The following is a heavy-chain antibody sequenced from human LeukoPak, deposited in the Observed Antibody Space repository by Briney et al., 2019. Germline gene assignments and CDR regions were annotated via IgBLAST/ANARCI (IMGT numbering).Heavy chain of an antibody. CDR3: ASDSNPAPYYYYMDV. J-gene: IGHJ6*03. V-gene: IGHV1-69*05. D-gene: IGHD4-11*01. CDR2: IIPIFGTA. Sequence: SVKVSCKASGGTFSSYAISWVRQAPGQGLEWMGGIIPIFGTANHAQKFQGRVTITTDESTSTAYMELSSLRSEDTAVYYCASDSNPAPYYYYMDVWGKGTTVTVSS. CDR1: GGTFSSYA.